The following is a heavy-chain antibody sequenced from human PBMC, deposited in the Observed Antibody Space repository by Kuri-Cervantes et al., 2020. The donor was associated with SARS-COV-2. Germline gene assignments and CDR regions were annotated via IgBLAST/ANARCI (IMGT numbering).Heavy chain of an antibody. D-gene: IGHD1-26*01. CDR2: ISWDGGST. Sequence: GGSLRLSCAASGFTFSSYAMHWVRQAPGKGLEWVSLISWDGGSTYYADSVKGRFTISRDDSKNSLYLQMNSLRTEDTALYYCAKDRATTSLGYFDYWGQGTLVTVSS. V-gene: IGHV3-43*01. J-gene: IGHJ4*02. CDR1: GFTFSSYA. CDR3: AKDRATTSLGYFDY.